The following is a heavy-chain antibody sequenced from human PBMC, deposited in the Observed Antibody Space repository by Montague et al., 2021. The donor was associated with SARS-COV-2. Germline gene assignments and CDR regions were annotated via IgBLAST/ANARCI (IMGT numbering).Heavy chain of an antibody. CDR3: ARLGLGGYDILTGYYQSGMDV. J-gene: IGHJ6*02. Sequence: SETLSLTCTVSGGSISSYSWSWIRQPPGKGLEWIGSIFYSGSTIYNPSLKSRVTISVDTSKKQFSLKLSSVTAADTAVYYCARLGLGGYDILTGYYQSGMDVWGQGTTVTVSS. CDR1: GGSISSYS. V-gene: IGHV4-59*08. CDR2: IFYSGST. D-gene: IGHD3-9*01.